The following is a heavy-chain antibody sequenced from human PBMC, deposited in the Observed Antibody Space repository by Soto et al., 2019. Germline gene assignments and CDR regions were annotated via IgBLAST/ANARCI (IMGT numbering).Heavy chain of an antibody. V-gene: IGHV4-31*03. CDR2: IYYSGIS. D-gene: IGHD5-18*01. Sequence: QVQLLESGPGLVKPSQTLSLICNVSGASISSGGYYWSWIRQRPGRGLEWLGFIYYSGISHYNPSLKSRATISVDTSKNQFSLKLISVTAAGTAVYYCARTEWIQLWFDYWGQGALVTVS. J-gene: IGHJ4*02. CDR3: ARTEWIQLWFDY. CDR1: GASISSGGYY.